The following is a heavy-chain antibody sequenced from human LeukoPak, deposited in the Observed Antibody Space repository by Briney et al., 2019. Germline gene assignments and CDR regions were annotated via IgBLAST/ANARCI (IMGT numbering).Heavy chain of an antibody. V-gene: IGHV4-34*01. D-gene: IGHD6-19*01. CDR1: GGSFSGYY. Sequence: KPSETLSLTCAVYGGSFSGYYWSWIRQPPGKGLEWIGEINHSGSTYYNPSLKSRVTISVDTSKNQFSLKLSSVTAADTAVYYCARAGYSSGWYNWFDPWGQGTLVTVSS. CDR2: INHSGST. CDR3: ARAGYSSGWYNWFDP. J-gene: IGHJ5*02.